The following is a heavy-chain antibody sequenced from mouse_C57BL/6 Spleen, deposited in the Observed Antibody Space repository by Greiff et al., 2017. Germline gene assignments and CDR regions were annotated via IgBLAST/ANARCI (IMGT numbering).Heavy chain of an antibody. D-gene: IGHD1-1*01. CDR2: IRNKANNHAT. V-gene: IGHV6-6*01. J-gene: IGHJ1*03. CDR3: TRNLHYYGSSYGYFDV. Sequence: EVKLMESGGGLVQPGGSMKLSCAASGFTFSDAWMDWVRQSPEKGLEWVAEIRNKANNHATYYAESVKGRFTISRDDSKSSVYLQMNSLRAEDTGIYYCTRNLHYYGSSYGYFDVWGTGTTVTVSS. CDR1: GFTFSDAW.